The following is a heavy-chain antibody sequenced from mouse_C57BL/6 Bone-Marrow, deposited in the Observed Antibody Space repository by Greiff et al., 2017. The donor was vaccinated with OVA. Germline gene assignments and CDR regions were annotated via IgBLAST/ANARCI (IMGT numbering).Heavy chain of an antibody. Sequence: VQLQQSGAELVRPGTSVKVSCKASGYAFTNYLIEWVKQRPGQGLEWIGVINPGSGGTNYNEKFKGKATLTADKSSSTAYMQLSSLTSEDSAVYFCASLIYYGSSLYARDYWGQGTSVTVSS. D-gene: IGHD1-1*01. V-gene: IGHV1-54*01. CDR2: INPGSGGT. CDR1: GYAFTNYL. J-gene: IGHJ4*01. CDR3: ASLIYYGSSLYARDY.